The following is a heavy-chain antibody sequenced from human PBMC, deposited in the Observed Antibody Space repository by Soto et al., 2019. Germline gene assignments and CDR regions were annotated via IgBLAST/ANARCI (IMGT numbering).Heavy chain of an antibody. Sequence: QVQLVQSGAELKKPGSSVNVSCKASGGSVTAYTINWLRQAPGQGLEWIGALIPIFTTPNYPQKFQGRVTIAAAGPTNTAYMELNSLTADDAAVYYCGTGAVVPAYPNWVDTWGQGTLVTVSS. CDR3: GTGAVVPAYPNWVDT. J-gene: IGHJ5*02. CDR1: GGSVTAYT. V-gene: IGHV1-69*12. CDR2: LIPIFTTP. D-gene: IGHD2-15*01.